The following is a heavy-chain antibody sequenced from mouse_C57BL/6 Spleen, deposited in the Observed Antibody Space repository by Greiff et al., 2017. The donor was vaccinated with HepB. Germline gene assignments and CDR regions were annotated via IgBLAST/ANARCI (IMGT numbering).Heavy chain of an antibody. Sequence: LQESGAELVKPGASVKISCKASGYAFSSYWMNWVKQRPGKGLEWIGQIYPGDGDTNYNGKFKGKATLTADKSSSTAYMQLSSLTSEDSAVYFCARAAYLWYFDVWGTGTTVTVSS. CDR1: GYAFSSYW. D-gene: IGHD5-5*01. CDR2: IYPGDGDT. CDR3: ARAAYLWYFDV. J-gene: IGHJ1*03. V-gene: IGHV1-80*01.